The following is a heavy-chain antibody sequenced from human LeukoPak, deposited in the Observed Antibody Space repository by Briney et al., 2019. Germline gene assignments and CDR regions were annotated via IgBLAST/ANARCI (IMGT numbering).Heavy chain of an antibody. CDR1: GYTFTSYY. CDR2: INPSGGST. Sequence: ASVKVSCKASGYTFTSYYMHWVRQAPGQGLEWMGIINPSGGSTSYAQKFQGRVTMTRDMSTSTVYMELSSLRSEDTAVYYCACIAVAGDFDYWGQGTLVTVSS. V-gene: IGHV1-46*01. CDR3: ACIAVAGDFDY. J-gene: IGHJ4*02. D-gene: IGHD6-19*01.